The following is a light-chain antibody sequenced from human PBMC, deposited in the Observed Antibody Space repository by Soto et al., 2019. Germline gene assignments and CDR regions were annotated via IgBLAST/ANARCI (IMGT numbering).Light chain of an antibody. CDR1: SSNIGSNH. Sequence: QSVLTQSPSASGTPGQRVIIACSGSSSNIGSNHVNWYRHLPGAAPKLLIFRSDQRPSGVPDRFSGSKSGTTASLAISGLQSGDEADYYCAAWDDSRYGVVFGGGTKHRP. J-gene: IGLJ2*01. CDR3: AAWDDSRYGVV. CDR2: RSD. V-gene: IGLV1-44*01.